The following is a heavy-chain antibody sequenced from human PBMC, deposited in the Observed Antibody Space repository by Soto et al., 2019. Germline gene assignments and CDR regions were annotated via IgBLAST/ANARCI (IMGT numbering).Heavy chain of an antibody. CDR3: ARLGYYYFGMDV. V-gene: IGHV4-34*01. J-gene: IGHJ6*02. CDR2: IHQNGSI. Sequence: SETLSLTCGVYGGSFSGYYWSWIRQPPGKGLEWIGEIHQNGSINYNPSLKGRVTLSADTSKKQFSLRLNSVTAADTAVYYCARLGYYYFGMDVWGQGTTVTVSS. CDR1: GGSFSGYY.